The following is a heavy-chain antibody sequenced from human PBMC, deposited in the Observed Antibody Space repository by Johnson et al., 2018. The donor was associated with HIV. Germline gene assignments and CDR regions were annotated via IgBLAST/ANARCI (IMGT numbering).Heavy chain of an antibody. CDR2: IRYDGSNK. CDR3: ARDEGLDYGASLGAFDI. V-gene: IGHV3-30*02. D-gene: IGHD4-17*01. Sequence: QVQLVESGGGLVKPGGSLRISCAASGFSFTNAWMSWVRQGPGKGLEWVAFIRYDGSNKYYADSVKGRFTISRDNSKNTLYLQMNSLRAEDTALYYCARDEGLDYGASLGAFDIWGQGTMVTVSS. CDR1: GFSFTNAW. J-gene: IGHJ3*02.